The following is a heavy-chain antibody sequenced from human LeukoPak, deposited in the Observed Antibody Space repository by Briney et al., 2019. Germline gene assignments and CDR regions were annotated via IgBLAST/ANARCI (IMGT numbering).Heavy chain of an antibody. CDR1: GDSISYYY. D-gene: IGHD3-16*01. CDR2: IYYSGST. CDR3: ARFTPQGYGWGGYNRFDP. V-gene: IGHV4-59*01. Sequence: SETLSLTCTVSGDSISYYYWSWIRQPPGKGLEWIGYIYYSGSTNYNPSLKSRVTISVDTSKNQFSLKLSSVTAADTAVYYCARFTPQGYGWGGYNRFDPWGQGTLVTVSS. J-gene: IGHJ5*02.